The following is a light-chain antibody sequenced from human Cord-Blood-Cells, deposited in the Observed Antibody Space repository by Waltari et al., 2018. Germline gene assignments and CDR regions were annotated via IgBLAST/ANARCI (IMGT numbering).Light chain of an antibody. CDR1: QSVSSY. Sequence: IVLTQSPATLSLSPGERATLSCRASQSVSSYLAWYQQKPSQAPRLLIYDASNRATGIPARFSGSGCGTVFTLTISSLEPEDFAVYCCQQRSNWPWTFGQGTKVEIK. J-gene: IGKJ1*01. V-gene: IGKV3-11*01. CDR2: DAS. CDR3: QQRSNWPWT.